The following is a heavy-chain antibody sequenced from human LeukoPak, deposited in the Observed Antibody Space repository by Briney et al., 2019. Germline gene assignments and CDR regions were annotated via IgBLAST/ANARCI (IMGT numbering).Heavy chain of an antibody. CDR1: GFTFSDYA. CDR3: STSPSLGSSWYQFNY. CDR2: INGSGDKT. D-gene: IGHD6-13*01. V-gene: IGHV3-23*01. J-gene: IGHJ4*02. Sequence: GGSLRLSCAASGFTFSDYAMNWVRQAPGKGLEWVSDINGSGDKTYHADSVKGRFTISRDESRDTLYLQMNSLRAEDTAVYYCSTSPSLGSSWYQFNYWGQGTLVTVSS.